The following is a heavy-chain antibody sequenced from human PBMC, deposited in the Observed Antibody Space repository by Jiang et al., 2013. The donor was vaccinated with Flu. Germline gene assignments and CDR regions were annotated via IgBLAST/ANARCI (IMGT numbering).Heavy chain of an antibody. CDR3: AKDNHDYHFDY. D-gene: IGHD5-12*01. V-gene: IGHV3-30*18. Sequence: VQLLESGGGVVQPGRSLRLSCAASGFIFSSYGMHWVRQAPGKGLEWVAVISYDGSNKYYADSVKGRFTISRDNSKNTLYLQMNSLRAEDTAVYYCAKDNHDYHFDYWGQGTLVTVSS. CDR2: ISYDGSNK. CDR1: GFIFSSYG. J-gene: IGHJ4*02.